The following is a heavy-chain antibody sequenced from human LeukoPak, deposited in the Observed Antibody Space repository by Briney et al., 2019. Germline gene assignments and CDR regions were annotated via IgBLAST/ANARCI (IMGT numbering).Heavy chain of an antibody. V-gene: IGHV3-49*04. CDR1: GFTFGDYA. CDR3: TRDRRGDGDAFDY. Sequence: PGGSLRLYCTASGFTFGDYAMSWVRQAPGKGLEWVGFIRSKAYGGTSEYAASVKGRFTSSRGDSKSIAYLQMNSLKTEDTAVYYCTRDRRGDGDAFDYWGQGTLVTVSS. J-gene: IGHJ4*02. CDR2: IRSKAYGGTS. D-gene: IGHD7-27*01.